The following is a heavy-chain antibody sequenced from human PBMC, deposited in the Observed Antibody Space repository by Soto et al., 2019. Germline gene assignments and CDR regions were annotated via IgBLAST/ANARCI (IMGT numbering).Heavy chain of an antibody. CDR2: IIPIFGTA. CDR1: GGTFSSYA. V-gene: IGHV1-69*06. Sequence: VKVSCKASGGTFSSYAISWVRQAPGQGLEWMGGIIPIFGTANYAQKFQGRVTITADKSTSTAYMELSSLRSEDTAVYYCATSSSWKNWFDPWGQGTLVTVSS. CDR3: ATSSSWKNWFDP. D-gene: IGHD6-13*01. J-gene: IGHJ5*02.